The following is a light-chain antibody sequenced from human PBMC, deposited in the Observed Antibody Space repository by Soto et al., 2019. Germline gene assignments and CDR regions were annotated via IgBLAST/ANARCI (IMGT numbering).Light chain of an antibody. V-gene: IGLV2-8*01. Sequence: QSALTQPPSASGSPGQSVTISCTGTGSDVGGYNYVSWYQQHPGKAPKLIIYDVNKRPSGVPDRFSGSKSGNTASLTVSGLHAEYEADYYCGSFAASNNLLFGGGTKVTVL. CDR3: GSFAASNNLL. J-gene: IGLJ2*01. CDR1: GSDVGGYNY. CDR2: DVN.